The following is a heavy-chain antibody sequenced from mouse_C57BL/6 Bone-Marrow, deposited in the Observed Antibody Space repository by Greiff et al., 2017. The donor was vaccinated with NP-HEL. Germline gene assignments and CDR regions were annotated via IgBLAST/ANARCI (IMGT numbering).Heavy chain of an antibody. CDR1: GYTFTSYW. CDR3: ARSVYDYFLYAMDY. CDR2: IYPGSGST. J-gene: IGHJ4*01. D-gene: IGHD2-4*01. V-gene: IGHV1-55*01. Sequence: VQLQQPGAELVKPGASVKMSCKASGYTFTSYWITWVKQRPGQGLEWIGDIYPGSGSTNYNEKFKSKATLTVDTSSSTAYMQLSSLTSEDSAVYYCARSVYDYFLYAMDYWGQGTSVTVSS.